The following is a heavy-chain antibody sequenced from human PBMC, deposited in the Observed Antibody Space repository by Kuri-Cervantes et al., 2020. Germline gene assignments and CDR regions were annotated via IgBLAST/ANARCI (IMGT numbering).Heavy chain of an antibody. J-gene: IGHJ6*02. CDR3: ARDRMGYYCYGMDV. CDR1: GFTFSSYA. Sequence: GGSLRLSCAASGFTFSSYAMHWVRQAPGKGLEWVAVIWYDGSNKYYADSVKGRFTISRDNSKNTLYLQMNSLRAEDTAVYYCARDRMGYYCYGMDVWGQGTTVTVSS. D-gene: IGHD2-15*01. V-gene: IGHV3-33*08. CDR2: IWYDGSNK.